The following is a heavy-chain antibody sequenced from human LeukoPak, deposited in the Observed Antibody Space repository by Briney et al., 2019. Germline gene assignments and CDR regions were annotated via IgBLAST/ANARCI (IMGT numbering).Heavy chain of an antibody. J-gene: IGHJ2*01. D-gene: IGHD6-13*01. CDR2: MNPNSGNT. CDR3: ARIAAAGVNYWYFDL. CDR1: GGTFSSYA. V-gene: IGHV1-8*02. Sequence: ASVNVSCKASGGTFSSYAISWVRQATGQGLEWMGWMNPNSGNTGYAQKFQGRVTMTRNTSISTAYMELSSLRSEDTAVYYCARIAAAGVNYWYFDLWGRGTLVTVSS.